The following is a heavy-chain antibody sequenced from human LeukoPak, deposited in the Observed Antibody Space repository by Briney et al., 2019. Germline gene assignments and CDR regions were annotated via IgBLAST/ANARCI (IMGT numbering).Heavy chain of an antibody. Sequence: PSETLSLTCTVSGGSISSYYWSWIRQPAGKGLEWIGRIYTSGSTNYNPSLKSRVTMSVDTSKNQFSLKLSSVTAADTAVYYCARDHPCYDYVWGSYPDAFDIWGQGTMVTVSS. V-gene: IGHV4-4*07. CDR3: ARDHPCYDYVWGSYPDAFDI. D-gene: IGHD3-16*02. J-gene: IGHJ3*02. CDR2: IYTSGST. CDR1: GGSISSYY.